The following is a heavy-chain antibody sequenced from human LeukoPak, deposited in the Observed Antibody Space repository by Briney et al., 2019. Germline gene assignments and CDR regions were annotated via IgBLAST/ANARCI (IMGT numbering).Heavy chain of an antibody. V-gene: IGHV3-7*01. D-gene: IGHD6-19*01. CDR3: ARPRTNGWYGGNYFDY. CDR2: IKQDGSEK. J-gene: IGHJ4*02. CDR1: GFTFSSYW. Sequence: GGSLRLSCAASGFTFSSYWMSWVRQAPGKGLEWVANIKQDGSEKYYVDSVKGRFTISRDNAKNSLYLQMNSLRAEDTAVYYCARPRTNGWYGGNYFDYWGQGTLVTVSS.